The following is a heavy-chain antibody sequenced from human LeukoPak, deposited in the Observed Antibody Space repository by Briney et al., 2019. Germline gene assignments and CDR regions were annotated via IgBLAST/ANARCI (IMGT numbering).Heavy chain of an antibody. Sequence: PGRSLRLSCAASGFTFSSYGMHWVRRAPGKGLEWVAVISYDGSNKYYADSVKGRFTISRDNSKNTLYLQMNSLRAEDTAVYYCAKDQVLDYWGQGTLVTVSS. CDR3: AKDQVLDY. CDR1: GFTFSSYG. CDR2: ISYDGSNK. V-gene: IGHV3-30*18. J-gene: IGHJ4*02. D-gene: IGHD3-10*01.